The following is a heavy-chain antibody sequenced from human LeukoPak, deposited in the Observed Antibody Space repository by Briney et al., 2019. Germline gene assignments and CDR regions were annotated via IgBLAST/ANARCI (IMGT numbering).Heavy chain of an antibody. CDR1: GFTFSNYV. V-gene: IGHV3-48*03. CDR2: ISNSGSTI. Sequence: GGSLRLSCAASGFTFSNYVMNWVRQAPGKGLEWVSYISNSGSTIYYADSVKGRFTISRDNAKNSLYLQMNSLRAEDTAVYYCARDPSSGWYLKGWFDPWGQGTLVTVSS. CDR3: ARDPSSGWYLKGWFDP. D-gene: IGHD6-19*01. J-gene: IGHJ5*02.